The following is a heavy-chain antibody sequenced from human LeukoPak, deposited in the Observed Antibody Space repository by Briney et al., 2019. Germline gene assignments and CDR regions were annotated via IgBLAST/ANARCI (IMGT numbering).Heavy chain of an antibody. D-gene: IGHD4-23*01. J-gene: IGHJ4*02. CDR2: INSDATDT. V-gene: IGHV3-23*01. CDR1: GFTFSTSH. Sequence: GGSLRLSCVASGFTFSTSHMSWVRQAPGKGLEWVSGINSDATDTPYADSVEGRFAISRDNSKNTVYLQMNSLTAEDTAVYYCAKKNSGPQPFDYWGQGTLVTVSS. CDR3: AKKNSGPQPFDY.